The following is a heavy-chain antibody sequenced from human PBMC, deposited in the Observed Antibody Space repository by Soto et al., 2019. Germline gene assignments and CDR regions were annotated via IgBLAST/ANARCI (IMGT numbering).Heavy chain of an antibody. J-gene: IGHJ4*02. CDR3: ARGGVRGTTSRGQVYN. CDR2: ISSSSDYT. D-gene: IGHD1-7*01. V-gene: IGHV3-11*06. CDR1: GFTFSDSY. Sequence: QVQVVESGGGLVKPGGSLRLSCAASGFTFSDSYMNWIRQAPGKGLEWVSYISSSSDYTKYADSVKGRFTISRDNAKSSLYLQMNSLRAEDTAVYYCARGGVRGTTSRGQVYNWGQGTLVTVSS.